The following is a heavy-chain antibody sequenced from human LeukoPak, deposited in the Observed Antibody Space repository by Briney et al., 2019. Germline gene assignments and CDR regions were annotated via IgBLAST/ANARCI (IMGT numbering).Heavy chain of an antibody. D-gene: IGHD1-26*01. CDR2: INAGNGNT. CDR1: GYTFTSYA. Sequence: ASVKVSCKASGYTFTSYAMHWVRQAPGQRLEWMGWINAGNGNTKYSQKFQGRVTITRDTSASTAYMGLSSLRSEDTAVYYCARNGLAQWELLSYWGQGTLVTVSS. CDR3: ARNGLAQWELLSY. J-gene: IGHJ4*02. V-gene: IGHV1-3*01.